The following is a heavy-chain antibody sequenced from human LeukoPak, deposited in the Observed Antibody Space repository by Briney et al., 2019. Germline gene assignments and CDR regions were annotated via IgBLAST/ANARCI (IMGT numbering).Heavy chain of an antibody. Sequence: GGSLRLSCAASGFTFSNYGIHWVRQAPGKGLEWVAFIRYDGSNKYYADSVKGRFTISRDNSKNTLYLQMNSLRAEDTAVYYCAKDHSWGYSGYGPKGHFDYWGQGTLVTVSS. CDR2: IRYDGSNK. CDR3: AKDHSWGYSGYGPKGHFDY. D-gene: IGHD5-12*01. CDR1: GFTFSNYG. V-gene: IGHV3-30*02. J-gene: IGHJ4*02.